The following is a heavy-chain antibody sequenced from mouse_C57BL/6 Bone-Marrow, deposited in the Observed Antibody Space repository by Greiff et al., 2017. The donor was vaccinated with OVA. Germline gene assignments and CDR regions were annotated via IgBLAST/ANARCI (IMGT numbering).Heavy chain of an antibody. CDR2: ISYDGSN. V-gene: IGHV3-6*01. CDR1: GYSITSGYY. D-gene: IGHD1-1*01. J-gene: IGHJ1*03. CDR3: ARGATVVATTDWYFDV. Sequence: EVQLQESGPGLVKPSQSLSLTCSVTGYSITSGYYWNWIRQFPGNKLEWMGYISYDGSNNYNPSLKNRISITRDTSKNQFFLKLNSVTTEDTATYYCARGATVVATTDWYFDVWGTGTTVTVSS.